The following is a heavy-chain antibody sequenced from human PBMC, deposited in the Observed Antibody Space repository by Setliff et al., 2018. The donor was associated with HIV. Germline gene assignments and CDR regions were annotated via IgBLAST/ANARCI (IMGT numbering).Heavy chain of an antibody. Sequence: PGGSLRLSCAASGFTFDDYGMSWVRQAPGKGLEWVSGINWNGGRIGYADSVKGRFTISRDNAKNSLYLQMNSLRAEDTALYYCARAGYHDSSGYLGPDYYYMDVWGKGTTVTAP. J-gene: IGHJ6*03. CDR2: INWNGGRI. CDR1: GFTFDDYG. D-gene: IGHD3-22*01. V-gene: IGHV3-20*04. CDR3: ARAGYHDSSGYLGPDYYYMDV.